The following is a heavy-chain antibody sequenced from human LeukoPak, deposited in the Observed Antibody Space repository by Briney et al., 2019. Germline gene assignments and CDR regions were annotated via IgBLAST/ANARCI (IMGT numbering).Heavy chain of an antibody. J-gene: IGHJ6*04. CDR3: ARYWFGELSLGMDV. D-gene: IGHD3-10*01. V-gene: IGHV1-69*13. CDR1: GGTFSSYA. CDR2: IIPIFGTA. Sequence: SVKVSCKASGGTFSSYAISWVRQAPGQGLEWMGGIIPIFGTANYAQKVQGRVTITADESTSTAYMQLSSLRSEDTAVYYCARYWFGELSLGMDVWGKGTTVTVSS.